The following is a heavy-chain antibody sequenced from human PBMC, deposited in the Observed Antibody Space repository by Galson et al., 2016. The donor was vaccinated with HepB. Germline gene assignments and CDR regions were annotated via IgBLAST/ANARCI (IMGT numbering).Heavy chain of an antibody. V-gene: IGHV3-30*18. CDR3: AKDRGGGYARDRHFYYYCMYV. Sequence: SLRLSCAGSGFSFSDYAIHWVRQAPGKGLEWVAVISNDGGNKHYADSVKGRFTISRDKSKSTVNLQLSSLRAEDTAVYYCAKDRGGGYARDRHFYYYCMYVLGQGTTVTVSS. CDR2: ISNDGGNK. CDR1: GFSFSDYA. D-gene: IGHD5-12*01. J-gene: IGHJ6*02.